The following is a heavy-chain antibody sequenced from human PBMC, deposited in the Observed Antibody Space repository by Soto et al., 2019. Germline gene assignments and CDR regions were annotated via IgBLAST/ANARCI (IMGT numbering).Heavy chain of an antibody. CDR1: GGTFSSYT. CDR3: ARGIAAAGVNYYYYMDV. V-gene: IGHV1-69*02. J-gene: IGHJ6*03. CDR2: IIPILGIA. Sequence: ASVKVSCKASGGTFSSYTISWVRQAPGQGLEWMGRIIPILGIANYAQKFQGGVTITADKSTSTAYMELSSLRSEDTAVYYCARGIAAAGVNYYYYMDVWGKGTTVTVSS. D-gene: IGHD6-13*01.